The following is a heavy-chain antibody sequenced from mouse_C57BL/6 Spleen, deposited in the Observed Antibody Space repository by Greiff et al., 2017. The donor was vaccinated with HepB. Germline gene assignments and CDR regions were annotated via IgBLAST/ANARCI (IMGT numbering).Heavy chain of an antibody. V-gene: IGHV1-82*01. J-gene: IGHJ2*01. D-gene: IGHD1-1*01. CDR1: GYAFSSSW. Sequence: QVQLQQSGPELVKPGASVKISCKASGYAFSSSWMNWVKQRPGKGLEWIGRIYPGDGDTNYNGKFKGKATLTADKSSSTAYMQLSSLTSEDSAVYFCARGGITTVRFDYWGQGTTLTVSS. CDR2: IYPGDGDT. CDR3: ARGGITTVRFDY.